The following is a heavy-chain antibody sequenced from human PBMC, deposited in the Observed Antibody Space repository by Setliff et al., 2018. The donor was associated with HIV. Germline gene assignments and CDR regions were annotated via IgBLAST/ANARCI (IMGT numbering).Heavy chain of an antibody. CDR3: ARGVARQVVIDRWFDP. Sequence: PSETLSLTCAVFGGSFSDSYWSWIHQPPGKGLEWIGEISYSGSTVYNPSLKSRVTMSVDASKNLVSLNLNSVTAADTAIYYCARGVARQVVIDRWFDPWGQGTPVTVSS. CDR2: ISYSGST. V-gene: IGHV4-34*01. D-gene: IGHD2-21*01. J-gene: IGHJ5*02. CDR1: GGSFSDSY.